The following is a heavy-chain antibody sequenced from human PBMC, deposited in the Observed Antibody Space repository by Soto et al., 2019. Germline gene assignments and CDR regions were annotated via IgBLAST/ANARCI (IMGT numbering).Heavy chain of an antibody. D-gene: IGHD3-22*01. Sequence: EVQLVESGGGLVQPGGSLRLSCAASGFTFSSYEMNWVRQAPGKGLEWVSYISSSGSTIYYADSVKGRFTISRDNAKNSLYLRMNSLRAEDTAVYYCAREYYYDSSGYPTPYGMDVWGQGTTVTVSS. J-gene: IGHJ6*02. CDR3: AREYYYDSSGYPTPYGMDV. CDR1: GFTFSSYE. CDR2: ISSSGSTI. V-gene: IGHV3-48*03.